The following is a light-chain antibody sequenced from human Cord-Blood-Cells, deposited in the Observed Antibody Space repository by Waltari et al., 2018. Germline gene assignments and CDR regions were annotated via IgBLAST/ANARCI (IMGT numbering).Light chain of an antibody. Sequence: QSALTQPRSVSGSPGQSVTISCTGTSSDVGGYTHVSWYQQHPGKAPKLMIYYVSKSPSGVPDRFSGSKSGNTASLTISVLQAEDEADYYCCSYAGSYTFFGTGTKVTVL. V-gene: IGLV2-11*01. CDR3: CSYAGSYTF. J-gene: IGLJ1*01. CDR2: YVS. CDR1: SSDVGGYTH.